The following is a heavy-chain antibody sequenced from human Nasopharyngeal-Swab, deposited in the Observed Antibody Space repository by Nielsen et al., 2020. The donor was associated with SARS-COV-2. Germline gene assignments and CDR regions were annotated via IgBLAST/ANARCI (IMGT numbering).Heavy chain of an antibody. CDR1: GGSISSSNW. D-gene: IGHD3-3*01. J-gene: IGHJ3*02. CDR3: ARDRALRFLEWLNGVRAFDI. Sequence: SETLSLTCAVSGGSISSSNWWRWVRQPPGTGLEWIGEIYHSGSTNYNPSLKSRVTISVDKSKNQFSLKLSSVTAADTAVYYCARDRALRFLEWLNGVRAFDIWGQGTMVTVSS. V-gene: IGHV4-4*02. CDR2: IYHSGST.